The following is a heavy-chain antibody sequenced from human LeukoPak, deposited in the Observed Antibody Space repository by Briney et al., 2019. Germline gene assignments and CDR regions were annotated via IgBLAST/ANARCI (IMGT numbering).Heavy chain of an antibody. CDR2: IYYSGST. CDR1: GGSISSSSYY. V-gene: IGHV4-39*01. Sequence: SGTLSLTCTVSGGSISSSSYYWGWIRQPPGKGLEWIGSIYYSGSTYYDPSLKSRVTISVDTSKNQFSLKLSSVTAADTAVYYCARFRLMANWFDPWGQGTLVTVSS. CDR3: ARFRLMANWFDP. J-gene: IGHJ5*02. D-gene: IGHD5-24*01.